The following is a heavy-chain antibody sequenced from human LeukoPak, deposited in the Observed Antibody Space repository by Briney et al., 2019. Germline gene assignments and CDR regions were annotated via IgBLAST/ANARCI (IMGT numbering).Heavy chain of an antibody. V-gene: IGHV3-11*04. D-gene: IGHD2-2*01. J-gene: IGHJ3*02. Sequence: GGSLRLTCAASGFTFSDYYMSWIGQAPGKGLERVSYISSSGSTIYYADSVKGRFTISRDNAKNSLYLQMNSLRAEDTAVYYCARDRSVVVPAGDTFDIWGQGTMVTVPS. CDR3: ARDRSVVVPAGDTFDI. CDR1: GFTFSDYY. CDR2: ISSSGSTI.